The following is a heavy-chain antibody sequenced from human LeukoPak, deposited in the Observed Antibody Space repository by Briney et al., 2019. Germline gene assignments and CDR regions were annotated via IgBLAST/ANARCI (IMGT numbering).Heavy chain of an antibody. J-gene: IGHJ6*02. CDR1: GFTFSSYA. V-gene: IGHV3-64D*09. D-gene: IGHD4-17*01. Sequence: SGGSLRLSCSASGFTFSSYAVHWVRQAPGKGLEYVSAISSNGGITYYADSVKGRFTISRDNSKNTLYLQMSSLRAGDTAVYYCVKDMTAVTTDRKSMDVWGQGTTVTVSS. CDR3: VKDMTAVTTDRKSMDV. CDR2: ISSNGGIT.